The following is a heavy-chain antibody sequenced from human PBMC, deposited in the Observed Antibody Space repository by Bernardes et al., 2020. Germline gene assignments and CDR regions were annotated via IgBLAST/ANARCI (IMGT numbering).Heavy chain of an antibody. CDR3: SRVRTTGTTRGFDVCDI. V-gene: IGHV3-30*01. Sequence: GGSLRLSCAASEFTFSSYAMHWVRPAPGKGLEWGAIISYDGTNKFYADSVKGRFTISRDNSQNTLYLQMNSLRPEDTAVYHCSRVRTTGTTRGFDVCDIWGQGTMVTVSS. J-gene: IGHJ3*02. D-gene: IGHD1-1*01. CDR1: EFTFSSYA. CDR2: ISYDGTNK.